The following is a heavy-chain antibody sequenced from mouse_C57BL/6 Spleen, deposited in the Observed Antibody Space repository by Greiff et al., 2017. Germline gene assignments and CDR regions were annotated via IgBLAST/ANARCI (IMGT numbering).Heavy chain of an antibody. V-gene: IGHV2-2*01. D-gene: IGHD2-1*01. CDR1: GFSLTSSG. CDR3: ARNMGNYVHYLDY. CDR2: IWSGGST. J-gene: IGHJ2*01. Sequence: VHLVESGPGLVQPSPSLSITCTVSGFSLTSSGVHWVRQSPGKGLEWLGVIWSGGSTDDNAAFISRLSISKDNSKSQVFFKMNSLQADDTAIYYCARNMGNYVHYLDYWGQGTTLTVSS.